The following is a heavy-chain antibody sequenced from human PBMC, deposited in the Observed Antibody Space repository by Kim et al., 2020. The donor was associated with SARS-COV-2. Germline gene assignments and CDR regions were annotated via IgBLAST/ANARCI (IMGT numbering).Heavy chain of an antibody. V-gene: IGHV5-51*01. D-gene: IGHD5-12*01. Sequence: TRYSPSFQGQVTISADKSIRTAYLQWSSLKASDTAMFYCARAPTMYNWFDLWGQGTLVTVSS. J-gene: IGHJ5*02. CDR2: T. CDR3: ARAPTMYNWFDL.